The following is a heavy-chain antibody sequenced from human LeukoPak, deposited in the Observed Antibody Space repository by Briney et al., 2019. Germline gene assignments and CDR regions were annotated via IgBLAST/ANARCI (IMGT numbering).Heavy chain of an antibody. CDR3: TTGIVVPAAIGPGAFDI. CDR2: IKSKTDGGTT. Sequence: PGDSLRLSCAASGFTFTKYWMTWVRQAPGKGLEWVGRIKSKTDGGTTDYAAPVKGRFTISRDDSKNTLYLQMNSLKTEDTAVYYCTTGIVVPAAIGPGAFDIWGQGTMVTVSS. V-gene: IGHV3-15*01. D-gene: IGHD2-2*02. J-gene: IGHJ3*02. CDR1: GFTFTKYW.